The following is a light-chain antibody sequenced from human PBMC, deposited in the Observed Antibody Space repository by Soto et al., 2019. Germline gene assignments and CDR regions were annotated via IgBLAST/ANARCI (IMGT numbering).Light chain of an antibody. CDR3: QQYNNWPPIT. CDR2: DAS. V-gene: IGKV3-11*01. CDR1: QSVSSY. Sequence: IVLTPSPATLSLSPGERATLYCRSSQSVSSYLAWYQQKPGQAPRLLIYDASNRATGIPARFSGSGSGTEFTLTISSLQSEDFAVYYCQQYNNWPPITFGQGTRLEIK. J-gene: IGKJ5*01.